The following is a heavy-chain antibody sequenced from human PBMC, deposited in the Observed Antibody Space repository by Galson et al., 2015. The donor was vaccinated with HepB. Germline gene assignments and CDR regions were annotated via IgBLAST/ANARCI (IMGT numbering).Heavy chain of an antibody. CDR3: ARGYYDLWRGYYQGLSY. Sequence: SVKVSCKASGYTFTGYYMHWVRQAPGQGLEWMGRINPNSGGTNYAQKFQGRVTMTRHTSISTAYMELSRLRSDDTAVYYCARGYYDLWRGYYQGLSYWGRGTLVTVSS. CDR2: INPNSGGT. D-gene: IGHD3-3*01. J-gene: IGHJ4*02. CDR1: GYTFTGYY. V-gene: IGHV1-2*06.